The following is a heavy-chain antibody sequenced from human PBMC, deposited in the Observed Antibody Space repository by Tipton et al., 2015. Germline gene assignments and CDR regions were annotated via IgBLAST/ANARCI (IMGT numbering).Heavy chain of an antibody. CDR2: IYYSGST. J-gene: IGHJ5*02. D-gene: IGHD2-15*01. Sequence: TLSLTCSVSGVPVSSAGYYCRWIRQPPGKGLEWIGSIYYSGSTNYNPSLKSRVTISVDISKNQFSLKLTSLTAADTAIYYCARDVLPNCFDPCGQRMLVTVSS. V-gene: IGHV4-61*08. CDR3: ARDVLPNCFDP. CDR1: GVPVSSAGYY.